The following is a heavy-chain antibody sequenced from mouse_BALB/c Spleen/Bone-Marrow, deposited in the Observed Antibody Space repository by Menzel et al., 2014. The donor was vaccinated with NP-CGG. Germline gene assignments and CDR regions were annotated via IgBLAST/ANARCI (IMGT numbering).Heavy chain of an antibody. J-gene: IGHJ3*01. CDR2: INPSNGGS. CDR3: TTSRGYNWFAY. Sequence: QVQLQQPGAELVKPGASVKLSWKASGYTFTSYYMYWVKQRPGQGLEWIGEINPSNGGSDFNEKFKIKATLTVDKSSSTAYMQLSSLTSEDSAVYYCTTSRGYNWFAYWGQGTLVTVSA. D-gene: IGHD2-2*01. V-gene: IGHV1S16*01. CDR1: GYTFTSYY.